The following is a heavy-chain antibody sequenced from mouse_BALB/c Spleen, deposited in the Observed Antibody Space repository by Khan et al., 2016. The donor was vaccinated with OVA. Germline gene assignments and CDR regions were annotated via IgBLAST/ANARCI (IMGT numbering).Heavy chain of an antibody. CDR3: ATSYFYGYYFDY. D-gene: IGHD1-1*01. J-gene: IGHJ2*01. CDR2: ISGDSNTI. CDR1: GFTFNSYG. V-gene: IGHV5-17*02. Sequence: EVELVVSGGGLVQPGRSQKLPCAASGFTFNSYGMHCVCQAPEKGLEWVAYISGDSNTIYYADTVKGRFTISRDNPKNTLFLQMTSLMSEVTAMYYGATSYFYGYYFDYWGPGTTLTGS.